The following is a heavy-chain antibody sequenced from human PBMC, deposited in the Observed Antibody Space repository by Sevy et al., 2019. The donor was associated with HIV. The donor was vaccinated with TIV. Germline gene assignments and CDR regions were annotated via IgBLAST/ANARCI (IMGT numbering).Heavy chain of an antibody. D-gene: IGHD1-26*01. J-gene: IGHJ4*02. V-gene: IGHV3-23*01. CDR2: INGRGGSA. CDR3: ARPTPRIAPSSAAFFDY. Sequence: GGSLRLSCAASGFTFSSFAMSWVRHIPGKGLEWVSTINGRGGSAYYADSVKGRFTLSRDNSNNTVFLQMNRLRDEDTAVYYCARPTPRIAPSSAAFFDYWGQGTVVTVSS. CDR1: GFTFSSFA.